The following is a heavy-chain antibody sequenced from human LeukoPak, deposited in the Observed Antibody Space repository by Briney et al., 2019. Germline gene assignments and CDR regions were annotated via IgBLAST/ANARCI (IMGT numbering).Heavy chain of an antibody. Sequence: GGSLRLSCAASGFTFRRYSMNWVRQAPGKGLEWVSSISSSSSFIYYADSVKGRFTISRDNAKNSLYLQMNSVRAEDTAVYYCARDPPLGYCSSSSCPHLDYWGQGTLVTVSS. V-gene: IGHV3-21*01. D-gene: IGHD2-2*01. CDR1: GFTFRRYS. CDR2: ISSSSSFI. J-gene: IGHJ4*02. CDR3: ARDPPLGYCSSSSCPHLDY.